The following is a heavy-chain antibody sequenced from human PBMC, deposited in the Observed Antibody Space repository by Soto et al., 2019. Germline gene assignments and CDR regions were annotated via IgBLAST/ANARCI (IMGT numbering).Heavy chain of an antibody. CDR1: GGSISSYY. CDR3: ARRSENYYDSSGYLGY. CDR2: IYYSGST. J-gene: IGHJ4*02. D-gene: IGHD3-22*01. Sequence: SETLSLTCTVSGGSISSYYWSWIRQPPGKGLEWIGYIYYSGSTNYNPSLKSRVTISVDTSKNQFSLKLSSVTAADTAVYYCARRSENYYDSSGYLGYWGQGTLVTVSS. V-gene: IGHV4-59*12.